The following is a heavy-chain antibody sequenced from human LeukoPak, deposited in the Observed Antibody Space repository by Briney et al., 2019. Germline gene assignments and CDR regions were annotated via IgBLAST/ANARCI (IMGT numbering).Heavy chain of an antibody. D-gene: IGHD4-17*01. CDR3: AKLFWDPSTVTHFDY. CDR1: GFTFSSYA. V-gene: IGHV3-23*01. J-gene: IGHJ4*02. Sequence: GGSLRLSCAASGFTFSSYAMSRVRQAPGKGLEWVSAISGSGGSTYYADSVKGRFTISRDNSKNTLYLQMNSLRAEDTAVYYCAKLFWDPSTVTHFDYWGQGTLVTVSS. CDR2: ISGSGGST.